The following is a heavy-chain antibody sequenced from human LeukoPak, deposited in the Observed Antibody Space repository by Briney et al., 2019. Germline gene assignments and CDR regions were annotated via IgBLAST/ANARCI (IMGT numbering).Heavy chain of an antibody. CDR3: ARDPRGGTSRDNWFDP. V-gene: IGHV4-59*01. J-gene: IGHJ5*02. D-gene: IGHD1-1*01. CDR2: IYYSGST. CDR1: GGSISSYY. Sequence: SETLSLTCTVSGGSISSYYWSWIRQPPGKGLEWIAYIYYSGSTNYNPSLKSRVTISVDTSKNQFSLKLNSVTAADTAVYYCARDPRGGTSRDNWFDPWGQGTLVTVSS.